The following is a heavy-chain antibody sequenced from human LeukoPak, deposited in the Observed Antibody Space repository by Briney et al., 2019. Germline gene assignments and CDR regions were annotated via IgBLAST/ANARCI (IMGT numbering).Heavy chain of an antibody. Sequence: PGGSLRLSCAASGFTFSNAWMSWVRQAPGKRLEWVGRIKSKTDGGTTDYAAPVKGRFTISRDDSKNTLYLQMNSLKTEDTAVYYCTTDLFWSAVYTLLDYWGQGTLVTVSS. J-gene: IGHJ4*02. D-gene: IGHD3-3*01. CDR3: TTDLFWSAVYTLLDY. CDR1: GFTFSNAW. V-gene: IGHV3-15*01. CDR2: IKSKTDGGTT.